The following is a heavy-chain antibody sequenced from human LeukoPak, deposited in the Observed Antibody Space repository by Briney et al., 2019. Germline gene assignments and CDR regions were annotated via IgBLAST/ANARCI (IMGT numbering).Heavy chain of an antibody. J-gene: IGHJ4*02. V-gene: IGHV1-2*02. D-gene: IGHD6-13*01. CDR1: GYTFTGYY. CDR3: ARLGIDVAAAGTTTTDY. CDR2: INPNSGGT. Sequence: GASVKVSCKASGYTFTGYYMHWVRQAPGQGLEWMGWINPNSGGTNYAQKFQGRVTMTRDTSISTAYMELSRLRSDDTAVYYCARLGIDVAAAGTTTTDYWGQGTLVTVSS.